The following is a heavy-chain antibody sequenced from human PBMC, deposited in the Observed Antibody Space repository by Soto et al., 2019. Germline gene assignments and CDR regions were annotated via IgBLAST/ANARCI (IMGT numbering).Heavy chain of an antibody. CDR2: INQDGNEK. CDR3: ARELIVGPAEYFLD. V-gene: IGHV3-7*01. D-gene: IGHD1-26*01. CDR1: GFTFSNSW. Sequence: GGSLRLSSAVSGFTFSNSWMSWVRQTPGKGLEWVANINQDGNEKYYLDSVRGRFTISRDNAKNSLYLQMNGLRADDTAVYYCARELIVGPAEYFLDWGQGTQVTVSS. J-gene: IGHJ1*01.